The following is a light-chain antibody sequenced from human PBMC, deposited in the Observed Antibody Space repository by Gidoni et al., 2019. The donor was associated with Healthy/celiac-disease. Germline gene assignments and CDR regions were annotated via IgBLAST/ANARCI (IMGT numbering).Light chain of an antibody. V-gene: IGKV1-39*01. CDR3: QQSYSTPPVT. CDR1: QSISSY. Sequence: DIQMTQSPSSLSASVGDRVTITCRASQSISSYLNWYQQKPGKAPKLLIYAASSLQSGVPSRFSGSGSGTDCTLTISSLQPEDFATYYCQQSYSTPPVTFGPGTKVEIK. CDR2: AAS. J-gene: IGKJ3*01.